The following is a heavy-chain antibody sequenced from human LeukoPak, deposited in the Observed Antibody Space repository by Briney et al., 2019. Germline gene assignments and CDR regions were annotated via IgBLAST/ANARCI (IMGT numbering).Heavy chain of an antibody. J-gene: IGHJ4*02. Sequence: PAGTLSLTCGVSGGSISNTNWWTWVRQPPGKGLEWIGEVNLQGSTSYNPSLKSRVAISVDKSENHISLKLTSVTAADTAVYYCAREGGPYRPLDYSGQGTLVTVAS. CDR3: AREGGPYRPLDY. V-gene: IGHV4-4*02. CDR1: GGSISNTNW. CDR2: VNLQGST.